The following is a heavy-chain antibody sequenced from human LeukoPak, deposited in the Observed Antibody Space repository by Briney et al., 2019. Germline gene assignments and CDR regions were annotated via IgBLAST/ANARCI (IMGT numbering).Heavy chain of an antibody. CDR2: IYYSGST. CDR3: ARHQRVARGSGYSDY. Sequence: SETLSLTCTVSGGSISSYYWSWIRQPPGKGLEWIGYIYYSGSTNYNPSLKSRVTISVDTSKNQFSLKLSSVTAADTAVYYCARHQRVARGSGYSDYRGQGTLVTVSS. J-gene: IGHJ4*02. D-gene: IGHD3-3*01. V-gene: IGHV4-59*08. CDR1: GGSISSYY.